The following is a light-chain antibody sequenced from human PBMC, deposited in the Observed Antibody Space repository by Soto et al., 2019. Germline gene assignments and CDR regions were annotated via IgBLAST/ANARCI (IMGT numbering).Light chain of an antibody. CDR2: HDD. Sequence: QCVRTRPASGSGVALGGVPITCSESSSNIGSNTVNWYQQLPGKAPKILIYHDDLLPSGVSDRFSGSKSGTSASLAIRGIQSEDEAEYYCAAWDDSLNAYVFGTGTKVTVL. CDR1: SSNIGSNT. V-gene: IGLV1-36*01. CDR3: AAWDDSLNAYV. J-gene: IGLJ1*01.